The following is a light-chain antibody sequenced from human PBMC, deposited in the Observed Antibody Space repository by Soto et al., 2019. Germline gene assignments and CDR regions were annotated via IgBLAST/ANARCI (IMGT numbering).Light chain of an antibody. CDR3: SSYTSSWV. CDR1: SSDVGGYNY. J-gene: IGLJ3*02. CDR2: DVS. Sequence: QSALTQPASVSGSPGQSITISCTGTSSDVGGYNYVSWYQQHPGKAPKLMIYDVSNRPSVVSNRFSGSKSGNTASLTISGLQAEDEADYYCSSYTSSWVFGGGTKLTVL. V-gene: IGLV2-14*01.